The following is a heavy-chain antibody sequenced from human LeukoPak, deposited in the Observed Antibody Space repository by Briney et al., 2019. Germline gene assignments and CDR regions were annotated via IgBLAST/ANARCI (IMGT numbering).Heavy chain of an antibody. V-gene: IGHV3-23*01. J-gene: IGHJ4*02. CDR2: ISGSGGST. CDR3: AKYRSQDYYDTVIDY. CDR1: GFTFSSYA. D-gene: IGHD3-22*01. Sequence: GGSPRLSCAASGFTFSSYAMSWVRQAPGKGLEWVSAISGSGGSTYYADSVKGRFTISRDNSKNTLYLQMNSLRAEDTAVYYCAKYRSQDYYDTVIDYWGQGTLVTVSS.